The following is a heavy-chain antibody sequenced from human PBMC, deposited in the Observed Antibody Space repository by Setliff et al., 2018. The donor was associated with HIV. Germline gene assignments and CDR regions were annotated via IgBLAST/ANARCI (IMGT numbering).Heavy chain of an antibody. V-gene: IGHV4-38-2*02. Sequence: SETLSLTCIVSNNSITNGYYWSWVRQVPGKGLEWIGNTYYGGSTDYSKYNPSVKSRATISVDIYRKQLSLNLRSVTAADTAVYYCARDFRYDTSGSLTGYGLDVWGQGTTVTVS. CDR3: ARDFRYDTSGSLTGYGLDV. CDR2: TYYGGST. D-gene: IGHD3-22*01. CDR1: NNSITNGYY. J-gene: IGHJ6*02.